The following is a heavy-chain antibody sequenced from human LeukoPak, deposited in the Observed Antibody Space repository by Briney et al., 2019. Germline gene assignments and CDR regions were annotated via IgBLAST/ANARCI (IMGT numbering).Heavy chain of an antibody. V-gene: IGHV3-33*01. Sequence: GGSLRLSCAASGFIFSLHGMHWARQAPGKGLEWVAVIWSDGTNRFYVDSVKGRFTISRDNSQSTVFLQMNSLRVNDTAIYYCARDAQRGFDYSNSLKYWGHGTLVTVSS. D-gene: IGHD4-11*01. J-gene: IGHJ4*01. CDR3: ARDAQRGFDYSNSLKY. CDR2: IWSDGTNR. CDR1: GFIFSLHG.